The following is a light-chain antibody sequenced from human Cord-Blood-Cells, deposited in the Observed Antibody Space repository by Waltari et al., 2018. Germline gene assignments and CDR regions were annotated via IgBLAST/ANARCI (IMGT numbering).Light chain of an antibody. CDR2: GAS. V-gene: IGKV3-15*01. J-gene: IGKJ2*01. Sequence: EIVLTQSPATLSVSPGERDTPSCRASQRVSSNLAWYQQKPGPAPMLLNYGASTRATGIPARFSGSGSGTEFTPTISSLQSEDFAVYYCQQYNNWPYTFGQGTKLEIK. CDR1: QRVSSN. CDR3: QQYNNWPYT.